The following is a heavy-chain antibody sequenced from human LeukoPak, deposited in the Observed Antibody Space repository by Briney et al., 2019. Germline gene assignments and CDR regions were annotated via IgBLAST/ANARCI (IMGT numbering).Heavy chain of an antibody. V-gene: IGHV3-74*01. CDR2: IKSDGGT. Sequence: GGSLRLSCAASGFTFSTYWMHWVRQAPGKGLVWVSRIKSDGGTNYADSVKGRFTISRDNAKKTVSLQMNSLRPEDTGVYYCAKAPSEIGGYYPEYFRHWGQGTLVTVSS. CDR1: GFTFSTYW. CDR3: AKAPSEIGGYYPEYFRH. J-gene: IGHJ1*01. D-gene: IGHD3-22*01.